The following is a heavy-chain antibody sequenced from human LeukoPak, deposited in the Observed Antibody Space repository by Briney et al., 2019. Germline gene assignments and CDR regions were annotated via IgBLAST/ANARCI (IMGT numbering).Heavy chain of an antibody. CDR2: IYYSGST. CDR3: ASLSSSSFYWYFDL. V-gene: IGHV4-31*03. Sequence: SETLSLTCTVSGGSISSGGYYWSWIRQHPGKGLEWIGYIYYSGSTYYNPSLKSRVTISVDTSKNQFSLKLSSVTAADTAVYYCASLSSSSFYWYFDLWGRGTLVTVSS. J-gene: IGHJ2*01. CDR1: GGSISSGGYY. D-gene: IGHD6-6*01.